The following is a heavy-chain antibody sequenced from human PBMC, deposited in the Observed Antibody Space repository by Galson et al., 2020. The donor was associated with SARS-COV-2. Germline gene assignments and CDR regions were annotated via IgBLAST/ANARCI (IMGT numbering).Heavy chain of an antibody. CDR3: AKDQSNMIAFGGVINY. J-gene: IGHJ4*02. CDR2: ISYDGSNK. V-gene: IGHV3-30*18. D-gene: IGHD3-16*01. CDR1: GFTFSSYG. Sequence: GGSLRLSCAASGFTFSSYGMHWVRQAPGKGLEWVAVISYDGSNKYYADSVKGRFTISRDNSKNTLYLQMNSLRAEDTAVYYCAKDQSNMIAFGGVINYWGQGTLVTVSS.